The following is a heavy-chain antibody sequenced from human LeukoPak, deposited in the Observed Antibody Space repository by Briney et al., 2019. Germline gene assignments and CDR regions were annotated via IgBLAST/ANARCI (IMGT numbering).Heavy chain of an antibody. CDR3: ARGSIAVAGTPGDY. Sequence: KPSETLSLTCTVSGGSISSTSYYWGWIRQPPGKGLEWIGSIYHSGSTYYNPSLKSRVTISVDTSKNQFSLKLSSVTAADTAVYYCARGSIAVAGTPGDYWGQGTLVTVSS. V-gene: IGHV4-39*07. CDR2: IYHSGST. D-gene: IGHD6-19*01. CDR1: GGSISSTSYY. J-gene: IGHJ4*02.